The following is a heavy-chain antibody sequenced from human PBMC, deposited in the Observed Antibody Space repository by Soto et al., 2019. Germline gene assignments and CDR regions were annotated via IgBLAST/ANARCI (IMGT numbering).Heavy chain of an antibody. Sequence: SETLSLTCAVYGGSFSGYYWSWIRQPPGKGLEWIGEINHSGSTNYNPSLKSRVTISVDTSKNQFSLKLSSVTAADTAVYYCARGELRKGSSGFDYWGQGTLVTVSS. CDR2: INHSGST. CDR3: ARGELRKGSSGFDY. V-gene: IGHV4-34*01. J-gene: IGHJ4*02. CDR1: GGSFSGYY. D-gene: IGHD6-19*01.